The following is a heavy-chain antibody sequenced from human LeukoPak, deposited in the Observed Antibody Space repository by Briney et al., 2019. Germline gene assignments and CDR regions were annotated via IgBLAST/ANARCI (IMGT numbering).Heavy chain of an antibody. D-gene: IGHD2-2*01. V-gene: IGHV4-4*07. J-gene: IGHJ6*03. CDR2: IYTSRST. CDR3: AREVDDCSSTSCRRKNYYYYYYMDV. Sequence: SETLSLTSTVPGGSISCYHWRWIPQPPGLGLEWMGHIYTSRSTNYNPSLKSRVTMSVDTSKNQFSLKLSSVTAADTAVYYCAREVDDCSSTSCRRKNYYYYYYMDVWGKGTTVTVSS. CDR1: GGSISCYH.